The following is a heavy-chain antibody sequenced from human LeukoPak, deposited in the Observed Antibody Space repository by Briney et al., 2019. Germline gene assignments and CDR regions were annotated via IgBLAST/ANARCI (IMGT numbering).Heavy chain of an antibody. CDR3: ARDPYSYGYFDY. CDR1: GFTFSSYG. D-gene: IGHD5-18*01. J-gene: IGHJ4*02. CDR2: IWYDGSNK. Sequence: GRSLRLSCAASGFTFSSYGMHWVRQAPGKGLEWVAVIWYDGSNKYYADSVKGRFTISRDNSKNTLYLQMNSLRAEDTAVYYCARDPYSYGYFDYWGKGTLVTVSS. V-gene: IGHV3-33*01.